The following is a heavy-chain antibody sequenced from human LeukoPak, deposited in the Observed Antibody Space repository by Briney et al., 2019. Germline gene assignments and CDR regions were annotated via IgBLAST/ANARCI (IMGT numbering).Heavy chain of an antibody. J-gene: IGHJ4*02. CDR3: ARGVDNYYGSGSYDY. Sequence: SQTLSLTCAISGVSVSSNIAAWNWIRQSPSRGLEWLGRTYYRSKWYNDYAVSVKSRIAINSDTSNNQFSLHLNSVTPEDTAVYYCARGVDNYYGSGSYDYWGQGTLVTVSS. V-gene: IGHV6-1*01. CDR1: GVSVSSNIAA. CDR2: TYYRSKWYN. D-gene: IGHD3-10*01.